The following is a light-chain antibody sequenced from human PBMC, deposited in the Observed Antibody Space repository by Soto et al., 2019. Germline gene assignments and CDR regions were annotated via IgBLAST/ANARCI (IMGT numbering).Light chain of an antibody. CDR1: QSVSSY. V-gene: IGKV3-11*01. Sequence: EIVLTQSPATLSLSPGERATLSCRASQSVSSYLAWYQQKPGQAPRFLIYDASNRATGIPARFSGSGSGTDFTLTISSLEPEDFAVYYCQQRSNWPPLTFGGGTKVEIK. CDR3: QQRSNWPPLT. J-gene: IGKJ4*01. CDR2: DAS.